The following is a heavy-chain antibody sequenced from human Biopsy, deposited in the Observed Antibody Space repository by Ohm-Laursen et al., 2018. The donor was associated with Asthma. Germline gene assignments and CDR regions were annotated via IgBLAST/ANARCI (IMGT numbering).Heavy chain of an antibody. J-gene: IGHJ6*02. Sequence: EASVKVSCKTSGYTFNSAGITWVRQAPGQGLEWMGWISVYNGNTEFAQKLQDRVTMITDTSTSTAYMELRSLRSDDTAVYFCARAVDYSHYYGIDVWGQGTTVTVS. CDR3: ARAVDYSHYYGIDV. CDR1: GYTFNSAG. CDR2: ISVYNGNT. D-gene: IGHD3-10*01. V-gene: IGHV1-18*01.